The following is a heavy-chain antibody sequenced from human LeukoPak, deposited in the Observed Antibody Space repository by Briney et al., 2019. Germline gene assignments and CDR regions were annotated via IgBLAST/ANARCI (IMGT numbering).Heavy chain of an antibody. Sequence: ASVKVSCKASGYTFTGYYMHWVRQAPGQGLEWMGWINPNSGGTNYAQKFQGWVTMTRDTSISTAYMELSRLRSDGTAVYYCARGWDQLLPYGMDVWGQGTTVTVSS. CDR3: ARGWDQLLPYGMDV. D-gene: IGHD2-2*01. J-gene: IGHJ6*02. V-gene: IGHV1-2*04. CDR2: INPNSGGT. CDR1: GYTFTGYY.